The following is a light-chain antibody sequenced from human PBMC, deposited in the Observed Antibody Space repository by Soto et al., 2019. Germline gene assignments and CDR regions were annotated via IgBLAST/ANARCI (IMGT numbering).Light chain of an antibody. CDR2: EVS. V-gene: IGLV2-14*01. J-gene: IGLJ1*01. CDR3: SSYTATRGV. CDR1: SSDVGGYDY. Sequence: QSALTQPASVSGSPGQSITISCTGTSSDVGGYDYVSWYQLHPGKAPKLMVFEVSNRPSGVSYRFSGSKSGNTASLTISGLQAEDEADYYCSSYTATRGVFGTGTKLTVL.